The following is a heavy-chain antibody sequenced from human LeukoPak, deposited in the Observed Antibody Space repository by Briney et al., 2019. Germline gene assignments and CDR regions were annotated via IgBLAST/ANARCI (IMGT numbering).Heavy chain of an antibody. J-gene: IGHJ4*02. Sequence: GASVKVSCKASGGTFSSYAISWVRQAPGQGLEWMGRIIPILGIANYAQEFQGRVTITADKSTSTAYMELSSLRSEDTAVYYCAATATEGVVDAHTDYWGQGTLVTVSS. CDR2: IIPILGIA. CDR1: GGTFSSYA. V-gene: IGHV1-69*04. D-gene: IGHD2-15*01. CDR3: AATATEGVVDAHTDY.